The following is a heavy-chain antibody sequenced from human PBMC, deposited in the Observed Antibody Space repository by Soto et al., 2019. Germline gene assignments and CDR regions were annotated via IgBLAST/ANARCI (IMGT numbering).Heavy chain of an antibody. D-gene: IGHD3-10*01. CDR2: VHHSGST. Sequence: SETLSLTCAVSGGSIDSPNWWTWVRQPPGKRLEWIGEVHHSGSTNYNPSLNSRVTISVDTSKNQFSLKLSSVTAADTAVYYFARAPRGNYGYPSYFDYWGQGTLVTVSS. V-gene: IGHV4-4*02. CDR1: GGSIDSPNW. J-gene: IGHJ4*02. CDR3: ARAPRGNYGYPSYFDY.